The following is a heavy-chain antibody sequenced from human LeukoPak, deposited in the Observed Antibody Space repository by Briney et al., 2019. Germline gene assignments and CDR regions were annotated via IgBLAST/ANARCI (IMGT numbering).Heavy chain of an antibody. CDR2: IDPSDSYT. V-gene: IGHV5-10-1*01. CDR3: ARRVRYGGRWDFDY. CDR1: GYSFTSYW. J-gene: IGHJ4*02. D-gene: IGHD6-13*01. Sequence: GESLKISCKVSGYSFTSYWIGWVRQMPGKGLEWMGRIDPSDSYTNYSPSFQGHVTISGDKSISTAYLQWSSLKASDTAMYYCARRVRYGGRWDFDYWGQGTLVTVSS.